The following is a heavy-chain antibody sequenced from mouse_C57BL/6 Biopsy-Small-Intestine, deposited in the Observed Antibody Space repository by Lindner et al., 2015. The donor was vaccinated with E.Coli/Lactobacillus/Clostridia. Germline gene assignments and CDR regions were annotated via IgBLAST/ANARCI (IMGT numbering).Heavy chain of an antibody. Sequence: VQLQESGAELMKPGASVKLSCEATGYTFTGYWIEWVKQRPGHGLEWIGEILPGSGSNKYNDKFKGKATITEDTSSKTAYMQLSSLTTEDSAIYYCTRSGYGGDYFDYWGQGTTLTVSS. D-gene: IGHD2-10*02. CDR2: ILPGSGSN. V-gene: IGHV1-9*01. J-gene: IGHJ2*01. CDR1: GYTFTGYW. CDR3: TRSGYGGDYFDY.